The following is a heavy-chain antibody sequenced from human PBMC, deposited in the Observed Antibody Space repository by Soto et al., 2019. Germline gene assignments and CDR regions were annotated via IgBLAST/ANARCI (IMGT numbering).Heavy chain of an antibody. J-gene: IGHJ4*02. V-gene: IGHV4-4*02. CDR3: ARLRYSGSYFFDF. CDR1: GDPISSNNW. CDR2: IYHSGSA. D-gene: IGHD1-26*01. Sequence: SETLSLTCAVSGDPISSNNWWSWVRQPPGKGLEWIGEIYHSGSANYNPSLKSRVTISVDKSKNQFSLKLSSVTAADTAVYYCARLRYSGSYFFDFWGQGTLVTVSS.